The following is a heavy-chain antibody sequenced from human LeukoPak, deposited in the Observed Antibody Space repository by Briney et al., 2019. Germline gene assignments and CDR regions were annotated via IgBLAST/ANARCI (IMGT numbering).Heavy chain of an antibody. CDR2: ISSSGSTI. V-gene: IGHV3-11*01. Sequence: GGSLRLSCAASGFTVSSNYMSWICQAPGKGLEWVSYISSSGSTIYYADSVKGRFTISRDNAKNSLYLQMNSLRAEDTAVYYCARDQSPGSYYYYYGMDVWGQGTTVTVSS. D-gene: IGHD3-10*01. CDR1: GFTVSSNY. CDR3: ARDQSPGSYYYYYGMDV. J-gene: IGHJ6*02.